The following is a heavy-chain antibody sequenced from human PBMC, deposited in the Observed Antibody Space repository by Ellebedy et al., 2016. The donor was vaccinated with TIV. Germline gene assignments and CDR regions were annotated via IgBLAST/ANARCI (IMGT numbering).Heavy chain of an antibody. D-gene: IGHD4-17*01. CDR3: ASRPNGDFHFLDY. CDR1: GIPVSTNY. J-gene: IGHJ4*02. Sequence: PGGSLRLSCAASGIPVSTNYMSWVRQAPGRGREWVSIIYSGGCTYYADYVKGRFTISRDNSKNTLYLQMNSLRAEDTAVYYCASRPNGDFHFLDYWGQGTLVTVSS. V-gene: IGHV3-66*01. CDR2: IYSGGCT.